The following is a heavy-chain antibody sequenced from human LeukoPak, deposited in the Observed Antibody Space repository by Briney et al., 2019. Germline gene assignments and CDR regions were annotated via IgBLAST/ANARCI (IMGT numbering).Heavy chain of an antibody. CDR1: GFTFSSYA. CDR3: AKNGWLRSSGLWGDY. D-gene: IGHD5-12*01. J-gene: IGHJ4*02. Sequence: GRSLRLSCAASGFTFSSYAMHWVRQAPGKGLEWVAVISYDGSNKYYADSVKGRFTISRDNSKSTLYLQMNSLRAEDTAIYYCAKNGWLRSSGLWGDYWGQGALVTVSS. V-gene: IGHV3-30-3*02. CDR2: ISYDGSNK.